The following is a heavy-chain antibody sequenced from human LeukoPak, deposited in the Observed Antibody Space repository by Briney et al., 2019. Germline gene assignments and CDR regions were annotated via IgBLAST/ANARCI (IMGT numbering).Heavy chain of an antibody. D-gene: IGHD3-10*01. CDR1: GFTFSSYG. Sequence: QPGGSLRLSCAASGFTFSSYGMHWVRQAPGKGLEWVAFIRYDGSNKYYADSVKGRFTISRDNSKNTLYLQMNSLRAEDTAVYYCARASVEQRGGSGSYSYYYYYYYMDVWGKGTTVTVSS. V-gene: IGHV3-30*02. J-gene: IGHJ6*03. CDR3: ARASVEQRGGSGSYSYYYYYYYMDV. CDR2: IRYDGSNK.